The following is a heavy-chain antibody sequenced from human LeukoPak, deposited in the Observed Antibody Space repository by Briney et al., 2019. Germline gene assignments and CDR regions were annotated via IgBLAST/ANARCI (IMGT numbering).Heavy chain of an antibody. J-gene: IGHJ4*02. CDR1: GFTFSTFG. CDR3: VKELWFGTFDY. V-gene: IGHV3-30*18. Sequence: GRSLRLSCAASGFTFSTFGMHWVRQAPGKGLEWVAVISYNGNSKFYADSVKGRFTISRDNSKSTVFLQMNSLRAEDTAVYYCVKELWFGTFDYWGQGTLVTVSS. D-gene: IGHD3-10*01. CDR2: ISYNGNSK.